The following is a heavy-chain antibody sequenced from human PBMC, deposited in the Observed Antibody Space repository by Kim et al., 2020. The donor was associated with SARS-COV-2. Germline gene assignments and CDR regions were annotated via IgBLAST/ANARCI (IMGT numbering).Heavy chain of an antibody. CDR3: AREMDYYGSGRFDY. D-gene: IGHD3-10*01. J-gene: IGHJ4*02. Sequence: SETLSLTCTVSGGSISSSSYYWGWIRPPPGKGLEWIGSIYYSGSTNYNPSLKSRVTLSVDTSKNQFSLKLSSVTAADTAVYYCAREMDYYGSGRFDYWGQGTLVTVSS. CDR2: IYYSGST. CDR1: GGSISSSSYY. V-gene: IGHV4-39*02.